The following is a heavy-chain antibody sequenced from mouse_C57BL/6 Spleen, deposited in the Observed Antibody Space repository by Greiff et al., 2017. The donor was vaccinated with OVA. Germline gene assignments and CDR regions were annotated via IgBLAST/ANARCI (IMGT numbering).Heavy chain of an antibody. D-gene: IGHD1-1*01. CDR2: IWRGGST. Sequence: VQLQQSGPGLVQPSQSLSITCTVSGFSLTSYGVHWVRQSPGKGLEWLGVIWRGGSTDYNAAFMSRLSITKDNSKSQVFFKMNSLQADDTAIYYCAKDYYGSSPPYAMDYWGQGTSVTVSS. CDR1: GFSLTSYG. CDR3: AKDYYGSSPPYAMDY. J-gene: IGHJ4*01. V-gene: IGHV2-5*01.